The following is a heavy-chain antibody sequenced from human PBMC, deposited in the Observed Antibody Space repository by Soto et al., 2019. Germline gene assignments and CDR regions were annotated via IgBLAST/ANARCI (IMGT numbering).Heavy chain of an antibody. V-gene: IGHV4-4*02. CDR1: GGSISSSNL. Sequence: SETLSLTCAVSGGSISSSNLWSCVRQPPGKGLDWIGEIYHSGSTNCNPSLKSRVTISVDKSKNQFSLKLSSVTAADTAVYYCAREVKYYYDSSGYYYDYWGQGTLVTVSS. CDR2: IYHSGST. CDR3: AREVKYYYDSSGYYYDY. D-gene: IGHD3-22*01. J-gene: IGHJ4*02.